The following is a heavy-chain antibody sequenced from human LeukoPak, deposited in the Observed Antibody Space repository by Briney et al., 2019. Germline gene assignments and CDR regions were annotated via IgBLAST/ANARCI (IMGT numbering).Heavy chain of an antibody. V-gene: IGHV3-74*01. CDR3: ARTYSSFDY. CDR1: GFTFSSYW. J-gene: IGHJ4*02. CDR2: INNDGSTT. D-gene: IGHD6-19*01. Sequence: GGSLSLSCAVSGFTFSSYWMHWVRQAPGKGLVWVSRINNDGSTTAYADSVKGRFTISRDNTKNTLYLQMNSLRAEDTAVYYCARTYSSFDYWGQGTLVTVSS.